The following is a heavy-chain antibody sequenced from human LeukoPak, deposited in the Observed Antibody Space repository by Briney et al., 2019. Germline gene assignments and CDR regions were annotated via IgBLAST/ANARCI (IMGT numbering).Heavy chain of an antibody. CDR2: TSNRGDYT. D-gene: IGHD1-26*01. CDR1: GFTFTSYS. J-gene: IGHJ4*02. CDR3: AKKAQYNGNYPLDY. V-gene: IGHV3-23*01. Sequence: GGSLRLSCAASGFTFTSYSMSWVRQAPGKGLEWVSGTSNRGDYTYYADSVKGRFTISRDNSKNTLYLQMNSLRAEDTALYFCAKKAQYNGNYPLDYWGQGTLVTVSS.